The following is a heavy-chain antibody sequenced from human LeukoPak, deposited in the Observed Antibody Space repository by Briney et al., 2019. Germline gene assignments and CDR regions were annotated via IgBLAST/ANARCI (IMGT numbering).Heavy chain of an antibody. V-gene: IGHV3-48*03. D-gene: IGHD5-18*01. Sequence: GGSLRLSCAASGFTSSSYEMDWVRQAPGKGLEWVSYISSSGSNIYYADSVKGRFTISRDNAKNSLYLQTNSLRAEDTAVYYCARALRESWAGYKKQYFDYWGQGTLVTVSS. J-gene: IGHJ4*02. CDR2: ISSSGSNI. CDR3: ARALRESWAGYKKQYFDY. CDR1: GFTSSSYE.